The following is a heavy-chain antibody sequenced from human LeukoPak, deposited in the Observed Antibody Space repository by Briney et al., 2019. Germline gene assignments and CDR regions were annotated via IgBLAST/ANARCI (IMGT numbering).Heavy chain of an antibody. Sequence: GSLRLSCAASGFTFSSYWMSWVRQAPGKGLEWIGYVDHTGSTKFNPSLNGRVSISRNTSNNFFSLRLRSVTAADTAVYYCARTTIIPVGGYDLDYWGQGTLVTVSS. V-gene: IGHV4-59*01. CDR2: VDHTGST. J-gene: IGHJ4*02. D-gene: IGHD5-12*01. CDR3: ARTTIIPVGGYDLDY. CDR1: GFTFSSYW.